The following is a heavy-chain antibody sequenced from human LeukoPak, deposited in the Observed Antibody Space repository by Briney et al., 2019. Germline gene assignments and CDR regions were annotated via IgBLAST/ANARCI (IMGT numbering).Heavy chain of an antibody. J-gene: IGHJ1*01. CDR3: ATMIQGYFQH. V-gene: IGHV4-59*01. Sequence: PSETLSLTCTVSGGSISSYYWSWIRQPPGKGLEWIGYIYYSGSTNYNPSLKSRVTISVDTSKNQFSLKLSSVTAADTAVYYCATMIQGYFQHWGQGTLVTVSS. CDR2: IYYSGST. CDR1: GGSISSYY. D-gene: IGHD3-22*01.